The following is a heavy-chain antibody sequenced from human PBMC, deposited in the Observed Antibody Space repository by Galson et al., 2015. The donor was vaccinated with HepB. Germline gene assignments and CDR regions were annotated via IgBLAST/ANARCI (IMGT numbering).Heavy chain of an antibody. V-gene: IGHV3-30*18. Sequence: SVRLSCAASGFTFSSYGMHWVRQAPGQGLEWVAFISYDGSNKDYADSVKGRFTITRDNSKNTLYLEMNSLRAEDTAVYYCANSFCGGDCSTTPSVYYYYGMDVWGQGTTVTVSS. J-gene: IGHJ6*02. CDR3: ANSFCGGDCSTTPSVYYYYGMDV. D-gene: IGHD2-21*02. CDR2: ISYDGSNK. CDR1: GFTFSSYG.